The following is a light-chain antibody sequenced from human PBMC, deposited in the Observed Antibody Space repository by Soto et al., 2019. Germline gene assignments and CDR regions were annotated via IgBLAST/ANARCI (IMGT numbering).Light chain of an antibody. CDR1: SGSVSTSYY. J-gene: IGLJ3*02. Sequence: QTVVTQEPSFSVSPGGTVTLTCGLSSGSVSTSYYPNWYQQTPGQAPRTLIYNTNIRSSGVPDRFSGSILGDKAALTITGAQADDESDYYCVLYMGGGIWEFGGGTKVTVL. V-gene: IGLV8-61*01. CDR3: VLYMGGGIWE. CDR2: NTN.